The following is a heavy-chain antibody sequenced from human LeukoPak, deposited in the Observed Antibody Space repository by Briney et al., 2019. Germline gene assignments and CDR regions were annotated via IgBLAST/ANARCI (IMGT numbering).Heavy chain of an antibody. V-gene: IGHV3-74*01. Sequence: GGSLRLSCAASGFTFSSYWMHWVRQAPGKGLVWVSRINGDGSSRSYADSVKGRFTISRDNAKNTLDLQMNRLRAEDTAVYYCARDRGDLPDSWGQGTLVTVSS. J-gene: IGHJ4*02. CDR1: GFTFSSYW. D-gene: IGHD3-16*01. CDR3: ARDRGDLPDS. CDR2: INGDGSSR.